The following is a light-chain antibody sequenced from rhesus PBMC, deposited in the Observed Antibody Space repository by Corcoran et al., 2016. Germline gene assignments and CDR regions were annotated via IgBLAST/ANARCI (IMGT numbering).Light chain of an antibody. V-gene: IGKV1-25*01. CDR3: QHCYSTPLT. J-gene: IGKJ4*01. CDR1: QGITND. CDR2: EAS. Sequence: DIQMTQSPSSLSASVGARVTITCRASQGITNDLAWDQQKPGETPKLLIYEASSLQSGIPSRFSCSGSGTDFTRTISSLPSEDFATYYCQHCYSTPLTFGGGTKVEIK.